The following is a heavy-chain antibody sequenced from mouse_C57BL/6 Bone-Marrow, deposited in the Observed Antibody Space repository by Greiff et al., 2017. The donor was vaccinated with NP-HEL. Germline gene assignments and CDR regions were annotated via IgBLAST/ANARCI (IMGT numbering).Heavy chain of an antibody. Sequence: VHLVESGAELVRPGASVTLSCKASGYTFTDYEMHWVKQTPVHGLAWIGAIDPETGGTAYNQKFKGKAILTADKSSSTAYMELRSLTSEDSAVYYCTRDGYDGDYWGQGTTLTVSS. CDR3: TRDGYDGDY. CDR1: GYTFTDYE. J-gene: IGHJ2*01. CDR2: IDPETGGT. V-gene: IGHV1-15*01. D-gene: IGHD2-2*01.